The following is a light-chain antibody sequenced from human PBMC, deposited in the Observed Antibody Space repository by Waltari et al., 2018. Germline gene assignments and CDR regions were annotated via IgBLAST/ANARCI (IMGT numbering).Light chain of an antibody. V-gene: IGLV2-11*01. J-gene: IGLJ2*01. CDR1: SNDVGGYNH. CDR2: DVF. Sequence: QSALTQPRSVSGSPGQSVTFSCTGTSNDVGGYNHVSWYQQSPGKAPKLMIYDVFNRPSGVPVRFSGSKSGNPASLAISGLQADDEADYCCCSYAGSYTVLFGGGTKLTVL. CDR3: CSYAGSYTVL.